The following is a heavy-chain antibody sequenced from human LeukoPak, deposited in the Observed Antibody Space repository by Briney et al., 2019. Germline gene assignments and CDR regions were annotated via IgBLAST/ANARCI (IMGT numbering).Heavy chain of an antibody. D-gene: IGHD5-24*01. CDR1: GGSFSCYY. Sequence: NPSETLSLTCAVYGGSFSCYYWGWIRQPPGKGLECIGRNYYSESTCYKPSRQSRVTISVDTSKNQFAPKLTSITSAGTALSYCARGSWLLAEEVYWGQGTLVTVSS. J-gene: IGHJ4*02. CDR2: NYYSEST. CDR3: ARGSWLLAEEVY. V-gene: IGHV4-34*01.